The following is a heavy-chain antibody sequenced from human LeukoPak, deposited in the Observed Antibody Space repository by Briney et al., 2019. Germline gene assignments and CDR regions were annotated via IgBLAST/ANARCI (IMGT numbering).Heavy chain of an antibody. J-gene: IGHJ4*02. CDR1: GFTFSSYE. Sequence: PGGSLRLSCAASGFTFSSYEMNWVRQAPGKGLEWVSYISSSGSTIYYADSVKGRFTISRDNAKNSLYLQMNSLRAEDTAVYYCARVFGAGYSDYWGQGTLVTVSS. CDR3: ARVFGAGYSDY. CDR2: ISSSGSTI. V-gene: IGHV3-48*03. D-gene: IGHD4/OR15-4a*01.